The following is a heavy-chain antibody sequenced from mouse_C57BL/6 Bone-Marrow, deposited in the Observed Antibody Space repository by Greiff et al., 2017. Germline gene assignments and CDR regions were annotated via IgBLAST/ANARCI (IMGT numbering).Heavy chain of an antibody. V-gene: IGHV1-64*01. Sequence: QVQLQQPGAELVKPGASVKLSCKASGYTFTSYWMHWVKQRSGQGLEWIGMFHPNSGSTNYNEKFKSKATLTVDKSSSTAYMQLSSLTSEDSAVYYCARDPGGKDYWGQGTTLTVSS. CDR3: ARDPGGKDY. CDR2: FHPNSGST. CDR1: GYTFTSYW. J-gene: IGHJ2*01.